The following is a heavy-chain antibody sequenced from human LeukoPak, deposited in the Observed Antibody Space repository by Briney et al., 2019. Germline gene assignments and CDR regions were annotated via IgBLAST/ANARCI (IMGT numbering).Heavy chain of an antibody. CDR2: ISAYNGNT. CDR3: ARLSGKYYYGSGSYYPDY. Sequence: ASVKVSCTASGYTFTSYGISWVRQAPGQGLEWMGWISAYNGNTNYAQKLQGRVTMTTDTSTSTAYMELRSLRSDDTAVYYCARLSGKYYYGSGSYYPDYWGQGTLVTVSS. D-gene: IGHD3-10*01. V-gene: IGHV1-18*01. J-gene: IGHJ4*02. CDR1: GYTFTSYG.